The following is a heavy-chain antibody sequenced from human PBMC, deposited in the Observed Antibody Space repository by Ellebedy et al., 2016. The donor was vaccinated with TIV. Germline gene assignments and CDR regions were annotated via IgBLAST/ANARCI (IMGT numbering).Heavy chain of an antibody. D-gene: IGHD6-13*01. CDR1: GGSLGGYY. Sequence: MPGGSLRLSCAVYGGSLGGYYWSWIRQSPGKGLEWIGEINHGGSTNYNPSLKSRLTLSIDTFKNQFSLKLSSVTAADTGTYYCARDHHNTGYSSSWYWFDPWGQGALVTVSS. V-gene: IGHV4-34*01. CDR2: INHGGST. J-gene: IGHJ5*02. CDR3: ARDHHNTGYSSSWYWFDP.